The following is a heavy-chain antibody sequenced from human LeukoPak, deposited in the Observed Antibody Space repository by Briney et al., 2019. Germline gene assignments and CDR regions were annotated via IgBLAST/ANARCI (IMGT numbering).Heavy chain of an antibody. D-gene: IGHD3-22*01. CDR2: ISGSGGST. CDR3: AKSTRWLPLDY. Sequence: GGFLRLSCAASGFTFSSYVMSWVRQAPGKGLEWVSAISGSGGSTYYADSVKGRFTISRDNSKNTLYLQMNSLRAEDTAVYYCAKSTRWLPLDYWGQGTLVTVSS. J-gene: IGHJ4*02. CDR1: GFTFSSYV. V-gene: IGHV3-23*01.